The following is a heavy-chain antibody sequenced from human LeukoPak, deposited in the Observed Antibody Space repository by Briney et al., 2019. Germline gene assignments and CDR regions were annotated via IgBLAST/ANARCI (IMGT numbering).Heavy chain of an antibody. CDR1: GNYW. CDR2: VNSDGSWT. J-gene: IGHJ4*02. Sequence: EGSLRLSCAASGNYWMHWVRQAPGKGLVWVSHVNSDGSWTTYADSVKGRFTISKDNAKNTVYLQMNNLRAEDTAVYYCVSFYETYWGRGTLVTVSS. V-gene: IGHV3-74*01. D-gene: IGHD2-2*01. CDR3: VSFYETY.